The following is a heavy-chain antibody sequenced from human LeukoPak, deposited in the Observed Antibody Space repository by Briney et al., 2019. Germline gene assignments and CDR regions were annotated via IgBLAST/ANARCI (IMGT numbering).Heavy chain of an antibody. D-gene: IGHD2-15*01. V-gene: IGHV1-18*01. CDR3: ARDGLQRSFKYDY. CDR2: ISAYNGNT. Sequence: ASVKVSCKASGGTFSSYAISWVRQAPGQGLEWMGWISAYNGNTNYAQKLQGRVTMTTDTSTSTTYMELRSLRSDDTAVYYCARDGLQRSFKYDYWGQGTLVTVSS. J-gene: IGHJ4*02. CDR1: GGTFSSYA.